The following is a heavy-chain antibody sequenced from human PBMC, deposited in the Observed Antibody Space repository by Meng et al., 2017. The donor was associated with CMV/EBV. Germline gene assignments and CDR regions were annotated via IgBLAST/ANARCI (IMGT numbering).Heavy chain of an antibody. CDR1: GGSITSGDYY. D-gene: IGHD3-3*01. J-gene: IGHJ4*02. CDR3: ATNGPYYDFRSGQDY. V-gene: IGHV4-30-4*08. CDR2: TYYSGYT. Sequence: SETLSLTCTVSGGSITSGDYYWSWIRQPPGKGLEWIGYTYYSGYTYYNPSLKSRVSISVDTSKNQFSLKLSSVTAADTAVYYCATNGPYYDFRSGQDYWGQGTLVTVSS.